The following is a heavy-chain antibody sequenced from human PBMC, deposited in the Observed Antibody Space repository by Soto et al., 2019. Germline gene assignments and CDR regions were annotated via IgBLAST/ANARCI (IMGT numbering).Heavy chain of an antibody. J-gene: IGHJ2*01. CDR2: INAANGNT. CDR1: GYTFTNFA. Sequence: QAQLVQSGPEVKKPGASVKVSCKASGYTFTNFALHWVRQAPGQRLEWMGWINAANGNTRYSQKLQGRVTITRDTSASTAYMELSSLTSEDTAVYYCARVRHAPLDLWGRGTLVTVSS. V-gene: IGHV1-3*01. CDR3: ARVRHAPLDL. D-gene: IGHD2-8*01.